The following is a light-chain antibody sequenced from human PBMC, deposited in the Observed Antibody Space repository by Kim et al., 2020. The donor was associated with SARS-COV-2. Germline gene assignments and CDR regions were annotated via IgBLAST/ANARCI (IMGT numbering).Light chain of an antibody. CDR3: QVWDSGYDEWV. V-gene: IGLV3-21*01. J-gene: IGLJ3*02. Sequence: APGKTARITCGGNNIGGKSVHWYQQKPGQAPVLVIYADNDRPSGIPERFSGSNSGNTATLTINRVEAGDEADYHCQVWDSGYDEWVFGGGTQLTVL. CDR1: NIGGKS. CDR2: ADN.